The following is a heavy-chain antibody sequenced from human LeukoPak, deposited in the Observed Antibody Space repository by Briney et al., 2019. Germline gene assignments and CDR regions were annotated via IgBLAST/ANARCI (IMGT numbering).Heavy chain of an antibody. J-gene: IGHJ6*02. CDR1: GGSISSYY. CDR3: ARDRRELTGPFYGMDV. Sequence: SETLSLTCTVSGGSISSYYWSWIRQPPGKGLEWIGYIYYSGSTNYNPSLKSRVTISVDTSKNQFSLKLSSVTAADSAVYYCARDRRELTGPFYGMDVWGQGTTVTVSS. D-gene: IGHD1-26*01. CDR2: IYYSGST. V-gene: IGHV4-59*01.